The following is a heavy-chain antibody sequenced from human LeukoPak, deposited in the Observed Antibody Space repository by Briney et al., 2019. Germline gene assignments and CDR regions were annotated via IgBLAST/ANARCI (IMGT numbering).Heavy chain of an antibody. CDR1: GGSISSYY. CDR3: ARQPSGTAAFDI. V-gene: IGHV4-59*08. CDR2: IYYSGNT. J-gene: IGHJ3*02. D-gene: IGHD1/OR15-1a*01. Sequence: SETLSLTCAVSGGSISSYYWSWIRQSPGKGLEWIAYIYYSGNTNYNPSFKSRVTISVDTSKNQFSLKLTSVAAADTAIYYCARQPSGTAAFDIWGQGTMVTVSS.